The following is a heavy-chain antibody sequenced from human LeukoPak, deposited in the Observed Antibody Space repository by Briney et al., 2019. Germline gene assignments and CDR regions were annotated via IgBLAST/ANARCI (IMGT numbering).Heavy chain of an antibody. CDR3: ARLSRDLGYCSGGSCYVFGY. Sequence: PGESLKISCKGSGYSFTSYWIGWVRQMPGKGLEWMGITYPGDSDTRYSPSFQGQVTISADKSISTAYLQWSSLKASDTAMYYCARLSRDLGYCSGGSCYVFGYWGQGTLVTVSS. D-gene: IGHD2-15*01. CDR2: TYPGDSDT. V-gene: IGHV5-51*01. J-gene: IGHJ4*02. CDR1: GYSFTSYW.